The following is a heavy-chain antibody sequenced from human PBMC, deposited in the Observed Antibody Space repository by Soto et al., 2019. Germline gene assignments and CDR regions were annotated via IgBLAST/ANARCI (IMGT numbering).Heavy chain of an antibody. CDR3: ARTQSRFDPVDV. CDR2: IIPIFGTA. J-gene: IGHJ6*02. CDR1: GGTFSSYA. V-gene: IGHV1-69*01. Sequence: QVQLVQSGAEVKKPGSSVKVSCKASGGTFSSYAISWVRQAPGQGLEWMGGIIPIFGTANYAQKSPGRVTITADDSTSTAYMELSSLRSEETAVYYCARTQSRFDPVDVWGQGTTVTVSS. D-gene: IGHD3-3*01.